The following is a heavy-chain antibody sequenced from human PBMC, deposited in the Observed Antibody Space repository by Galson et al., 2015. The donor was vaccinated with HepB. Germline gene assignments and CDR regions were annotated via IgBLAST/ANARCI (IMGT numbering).Heavy chain of an antibody. D-gene: IGHD1-26*01. CDR1: GFTFSNAW. Sequence: SLRLSCAASGFTFSNAWMSWVRQAPGKGLEWVGRIKSKTDGGTTDYAAPVKGRFTISRDDSKNTLYLQMNSLKTEDTAVYYCTTGEGGQNSGSRWAFDYWGQGTLVTVSS. J-gene: IGHJ4*02. CDR2: IKSKTDGGTT. V-gene: IGHV3-15*01. CDR3: TTGEGGQNSGSRWAFDY.